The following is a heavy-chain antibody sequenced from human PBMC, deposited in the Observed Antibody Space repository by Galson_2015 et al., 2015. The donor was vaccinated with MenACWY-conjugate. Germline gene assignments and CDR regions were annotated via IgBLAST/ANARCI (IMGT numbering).Heavy chain of an antibody. D-gene: IGHD5-18*01. J-gene: IGHJ6*03. CDR3: ATTYSSPGYYYYMDV. V-gene: IGHV3-23*01. Sequence: SLRLSCAASGFTFSSYAMSWVRQAPGKGLEWVSAISGSGGNTYYADSVKGRFTISRDNSKNTLCLQINSLRAEDTAVYYCATTYSSPGYYYYMDVWGRGTAVTVPS. CDR1: GFTFSSYA. CDR2: ISGSGGNT.